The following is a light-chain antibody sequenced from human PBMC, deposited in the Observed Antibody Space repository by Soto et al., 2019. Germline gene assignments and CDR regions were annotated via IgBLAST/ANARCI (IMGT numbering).Light chain of an antibody. V-gene: IGKV3-15*01. CDR3: QQYNNWPWT. CDR2: GAS. Sequence: EIVMTQSPATLSVSPGERGTLSCRASQSVSSNLAWYQQKPGQAPRLLIYGASTRATGIPARFSGSGSGTEFTLTISSLQSEDFAVHYCQQYNNWPWTFGQGTKVEIK. J-gene: IGKJ1*01. CDR1: QSVSSN.